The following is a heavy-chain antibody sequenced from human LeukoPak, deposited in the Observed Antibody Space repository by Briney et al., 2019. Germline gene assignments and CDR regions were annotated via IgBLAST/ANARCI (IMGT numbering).Heavy chain of an antibody. CDR3: ARRASFDY. CDR1: GFTFSSYA. CDR2: ISSSSSYI. J-gene: IGHJ4*02. Sequence: GGSLRLSCAASGFTFSSYAMHWVRQAPGKGLEWVSFISSSSSYIYYADSVKGRFTISRDNAKNSLYLQMNSLRAEDTAVYYCARRASFDYWGQGTLVTVSS. V-gene: IGHV3-21*01.